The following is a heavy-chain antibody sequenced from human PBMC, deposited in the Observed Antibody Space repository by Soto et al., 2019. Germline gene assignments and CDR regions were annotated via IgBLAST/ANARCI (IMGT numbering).Heavy chain of an antibody. CDR2: IYYSGST. D-gene: IGHD1-26*01. CDR1: GGSISISSYY. CDR3: ARHLGSSPYYYYGMDV. Sequence: SETLSLTCTVSGGSISISSYYWGWIRQPPGKGLEWIGSIYYSGSTYYNPSLKSRVTIYVDTSKNQFSLELSSVTAADTAVYYCARHLGSSPYYYYGMDVWGQGTTVTVSS. V-gene: IGHV4-39*01. J-gene: IGHJ6*02.